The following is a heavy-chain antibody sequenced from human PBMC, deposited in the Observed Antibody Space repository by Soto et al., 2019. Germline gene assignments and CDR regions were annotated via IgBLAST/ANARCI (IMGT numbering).Heavy chain of an antibody. CDR3: ARDCGGIKGTMVRGLRHPLAI. CDR1: GGTFSTYS. J-gene: IGHJ3*02. Sequence: QVQLVQSGAEVKKPGSSVTVSCKASGGTFSTYSISWVRQAPGQGLEWMGGIIPLFDAAIYAQKFQGRVTSSADEATSTTYMEFSRLRFDDTAAYYCARDCGGIKGTMVRGLRHPLAIWGQWTMVTVSS. D-gene: IGHD3-10*01. CDR2: IIPLFDAA. V-gene: IGHV1-69*01.